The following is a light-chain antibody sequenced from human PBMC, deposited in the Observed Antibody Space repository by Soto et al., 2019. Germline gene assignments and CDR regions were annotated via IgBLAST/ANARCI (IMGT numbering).Light chain of an antibody. J-gene: IGLJ1*01. CDR2: EGT. CDR3: CSYAGDYMFV. Sequence: QSVLTQPPSASGTPGQNVTISCSGTNSDLGSYNLVSWFQQHPGKVPKVMIYEGTKRPSGVSDHFSGSKSDNTASLTISGLQAEDEGDSSCCSYAGDYMFVFGTGTKLTVL. V-gene: IGLV2-23*01. CDR1: NSDLGSYNL.